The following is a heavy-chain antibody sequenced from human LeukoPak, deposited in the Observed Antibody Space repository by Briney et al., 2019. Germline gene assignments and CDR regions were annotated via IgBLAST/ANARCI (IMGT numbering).Heavy chain of an antibody. CDR2: IWYDGRDK. V-gene: IGHV3-30*02. CDR1: GFTFSGCG. Sequence: QPGGSLRLSCAASGFTFSGCGMHWVRQAPGKGLEWVAFIWYDGRDKYYADSVKGQFTISRDNSKNTLYLQMNSLRAEDTAVYYCAKDPYSYGSYFDYWGQGTLVIVSS. CDR3: AKDPYSYGSYFDY. D-gene: IGHD5-18*01. J-gene: IGHJ4*02.